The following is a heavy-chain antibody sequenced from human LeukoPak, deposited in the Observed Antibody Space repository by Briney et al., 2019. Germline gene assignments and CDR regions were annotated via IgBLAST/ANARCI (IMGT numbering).Heavy chain of an antibody. CDR2: IRYDGSNK. J-gene: IGHJ4*02. CDR3: AKDVDTAMVTYYFDY. Sequence: GGSLRLSCAASGFTFSSYGMHWVRQAPGKGLEWVAFIRYDGSNKYYADSVKGRFTISRDNSKNTLYLQMNSLRAEDTAMYYCAKDVDTAMVTYYFDYWGQGTLVTVSS. D-gene: IGHD5-18*01. CDR1: GFTFSSYG. V-gene: IGHV3-30*02.